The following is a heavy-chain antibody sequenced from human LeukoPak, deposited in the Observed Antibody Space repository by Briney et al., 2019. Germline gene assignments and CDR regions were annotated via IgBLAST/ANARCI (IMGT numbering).Heavy chain of an antibody. J-gene: IGHJ4*02. CDR2: VHLNGAT. CDR1: GGSIITTNW. D-gene: IGHD1-26*01. Sequence: PSETLSLTCGVSGGSIITTNWWSWVRQPPGKGLEWIGEVHLNGATNYNPSLESRVSMSIDKSKNQLSLKLSSVTAADTATYYCTRESGAFSPFGFWGQGTLVTASS. V-gene: IGHV4-4*02. CDR3: TRESGAFSPFGF.